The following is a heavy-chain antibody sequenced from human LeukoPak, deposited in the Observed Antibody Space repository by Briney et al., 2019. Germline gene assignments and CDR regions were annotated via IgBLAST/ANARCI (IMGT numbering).Heavy chain of an antibody. CDR1: GGSISSSSYY. CDR2: IYYSGST. V-gene: IGHV4-39*01. CDR3: ARHVSCGYCSGGSYYSLCWFDP. J-gene: IGHJ5*02. Sequence: NPSETLSLTCTVSGGSISSSSYYWGWIRQPPGKGLEWIGSIYYSGSTYYNPSLKSRVTISVDTSKNQFSLKLSSVTAADTAVYYCARHVSCGYCSGGSYYSLCWFDPWGQGTLVTVSS. D-gene: IGHD2-15*01.